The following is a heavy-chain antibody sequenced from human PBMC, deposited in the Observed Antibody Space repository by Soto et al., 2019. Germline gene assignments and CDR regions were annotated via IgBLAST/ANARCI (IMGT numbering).Heavy chain of an antibody. CDR3: ARDRELYGFDY. J-gene: IGHJ4*02. CDR2: IYSGGST. CDR1: GFTVSSNY. Sequence: EVQLVESGGGLIQPGGSLRLSCAASGFTVSSNYMSWVRQAPGKGLEWVSVIYSGGSTYYADSVKGRFTISRDNSENTRYLQRNSLRAEDTAVYYCARDRELYGFDYWGQGTLVTVSS. V-gene: IGHV3-53*01. D-gene: IGHD4-17*01.